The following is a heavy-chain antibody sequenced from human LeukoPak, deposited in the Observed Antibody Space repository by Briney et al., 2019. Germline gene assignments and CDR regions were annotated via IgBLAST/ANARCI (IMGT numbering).Heavy chain of an antibody. Sequence: GGSLRLSCAASGFTFSSYALSWVRQAPGKGLEWVSGITGSGGSTFYADSVKGRFTISRDNSKNTLYLEMNSLRAEDTAVYYCAKDRDSSSWYLGSCFGDSWSQGTLVTVSS. V-gene: IGHV3-23*01. D-gene: IGHD6-13*01. CDR2: ITGSGGST. CDR3: AKDRDSSSWYLGSCFGDS. J-gene: IGHJ4*02. CDR1: GFTFSSYA.